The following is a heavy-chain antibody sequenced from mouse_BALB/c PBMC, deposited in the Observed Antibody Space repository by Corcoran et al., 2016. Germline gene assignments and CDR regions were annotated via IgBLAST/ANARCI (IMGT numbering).Heavy chain of an antibody. Sequence: DVQLQESGPGLVKPSQSLSITCSVTGYSITSGYYWNWIRQFPGNKLEWMGYISYDGSNNYNPSLKNRISITRDTSKNQFFLKLNSVTTEDTGKNYCARSSMITTGDFDVWGAGTTVPLSP. J-gene: IGHJ1*01. CDR3: ARSSMITTGDFDV. CDR2: ISYDGSN. CDR1: GYSITSGYY. V-gene: IGHV3-6*02. D-gene: IGHD2-4*01.